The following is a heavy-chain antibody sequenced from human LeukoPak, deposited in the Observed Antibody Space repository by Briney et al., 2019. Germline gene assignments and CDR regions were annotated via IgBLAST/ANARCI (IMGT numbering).Heavy chain of an antibody. Sequence: PGGSLRLSCAASGFTFTNYGMHWVRQAPGKGLEWVAVISYDGSDKYYADSVQGRSTISRDNSKNTLYLQMNSLGPEDTAVYYCAKDWAVTRGPFDFWGQGTLVTVSS. V-gene: IGHV3-30*18. D-gene: IGHD4-17*01. CDR1: GFTFTNYG. CDR3: AKDWAVTRGPFDF. CDR2: ISYDGSDK. J-gene: IGHJ4*02.